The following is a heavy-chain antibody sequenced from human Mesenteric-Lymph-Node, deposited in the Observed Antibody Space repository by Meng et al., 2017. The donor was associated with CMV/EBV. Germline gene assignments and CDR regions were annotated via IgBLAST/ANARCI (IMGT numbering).Heavy chain of an antibody. CDR3: ARDTKGYCDSTSCYWYFDL. Sequence: TLTRSAIHWVRQAPGQRLEWLGWINTANGDTKYSQRFQGRVTITRDTSASTAYMELNSLTSEDTAVFYCARDTKGYCDSTSCYWYFDLWGRGTLVTVSS. J-gene: IGHJ2*01. CDR1: TLTRSA. CDR2: INTANGDT. D-gene: IGHD2-2*01. V-gene: IGHV1-3*04.